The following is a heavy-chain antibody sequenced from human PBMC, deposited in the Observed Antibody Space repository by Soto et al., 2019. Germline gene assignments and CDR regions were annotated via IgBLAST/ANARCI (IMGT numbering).Heavy chain of an antibody. CDR1: GFTFSSYG. Sequence: QVQLVESGGGVVQPGRSLRLSCAASGFTFSSYGMHWVRQAPGKGLEWVAVIWYDGSNKYYADSVKGRFTICRDNSKNTLYLQMNSLRAEYTAVYYCASQKSITTLYYYGMDVWGQGTTVTVSS. CDR2: IWYDGSNK. V-gene: IGHV3-33*01. J-gene: IGHJ6*02. D-gene: IGHD3-22*01. CDR3: ASQKSITTLYYYGMDV.